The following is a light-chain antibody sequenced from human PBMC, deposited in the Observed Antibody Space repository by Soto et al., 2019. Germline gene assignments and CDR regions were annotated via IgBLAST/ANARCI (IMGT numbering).Light chain of an antibody. Sequence: DIQMTQCPPSLSASVGDRVTITCRASQSITTFLNWYKQTPGEAPQLLIFAASSLQTGVSSRFSGSGSGTEFTLTISSLLREDYATYFCQQSSTTPYTFGPGTKLQVK. CDR1: QSITTF. J-gene: IGKJ2*01. CDR3: QQSSTTPYT. CDR2: AAS. V-gene: IGKV1-39*01.